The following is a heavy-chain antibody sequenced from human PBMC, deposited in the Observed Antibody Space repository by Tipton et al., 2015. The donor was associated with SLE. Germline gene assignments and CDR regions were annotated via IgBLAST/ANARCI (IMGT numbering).Heavy chain of an antibody. CDR2: IKQDGSEK. CDR1: GFTFSSYW. CDR3: ARDLLHYDFWSGGYYYYGMDV. V-gene: IGHV3-7*03. J-gene: IGHJ6*02. Sequence: SLRLSCAASGFTFSSYWMSWVRQAPGKGLEWVANIKQDGSEKYYVDSVKGRFTISRDNAKNSLYLQMNSLRAEDTAVYYCARDLLHYDFWSGGYYYYGMDVWGQGTTVTVSS. D-gene: IGHD3-3*01.